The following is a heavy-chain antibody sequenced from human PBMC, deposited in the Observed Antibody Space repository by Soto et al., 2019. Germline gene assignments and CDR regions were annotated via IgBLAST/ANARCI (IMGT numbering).Heavy chain of an antibody. D-gene: IGHD3-10*01. CDR3: TRQGSRRGDNDY. Sequence: PSETLSLTCAIYGGSFSGYYWSWIRQPPGKGLEWIGEINHSGSTNYSPSFQGQVTISADKSIRTAYLQWSSLKASDTAMYYCTRQGSRRGDNDYWGQGTLVTVSS. CDR1: GGSFSGYY. CDR2: INHSGST. J-gene: IGHJ4*02. V-gene: IGHV4-34*01.